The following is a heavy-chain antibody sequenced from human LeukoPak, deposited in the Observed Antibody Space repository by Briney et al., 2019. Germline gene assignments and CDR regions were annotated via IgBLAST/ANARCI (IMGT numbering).Heavy chain of an antibody. D-gene: IGHD2-21*02. CDR3: IKSSGDWH. CDR2: ISTKTDGGTT. V-gene: IGHV3-15*01. J-gene: IGHJ4*02. Sequence: PGGSLRLSCTTSGFTFSHAWMTWVRQAPGKGREWVGRISTKTDGGTTDYAAPVKGRFTISRDDSKNTLYLQMNSLKTEDTAVYYCIKSSGDWHWGQGTLVTVSS. CDR1: GFTFSHAW.